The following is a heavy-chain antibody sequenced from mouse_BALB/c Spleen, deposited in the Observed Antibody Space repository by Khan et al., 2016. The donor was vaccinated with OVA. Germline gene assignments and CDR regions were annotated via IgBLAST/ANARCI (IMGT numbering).Heavy chain of an antibody. CDR3: ARGGDGSFDF. V-gene: IGHV5-4*02. D-gene: IGHD3-3*01. J-gene: IGHJ3*01. Sequence: EVELVESGGGLVKPGGSLKLSCAASGFTFSDYYMYWVRQTPEKRLEWVATISDGGSYTSYPDSVKGRFTISRDNATNNLYLQMSSLKSEDTAMYYCARGGDGSFDFWGQGTLVTVSA. CDR2: ISDGGSYT. CDR1: GFTFSDYY.